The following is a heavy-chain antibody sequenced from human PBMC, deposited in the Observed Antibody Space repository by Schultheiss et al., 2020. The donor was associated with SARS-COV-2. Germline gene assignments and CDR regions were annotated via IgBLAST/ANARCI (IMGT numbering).Heavy chain of an antibody. V-gene: IGHV3-23*01. CDR3: AKEVNHYYYFAMDV. J-gene: IGHJ6*02. CDR1: GFTFSDAW. CDR2: ISGDGRTA. Sequence: GGSLRLSCAVSGFTFSDAWMNWVRQAPGKGLDWVSTISGDGRTAYYTDSVKGRFAISRDNSKNTLYLQMNSLRVEDTAIYYCAKEVNHYYYFAMDVWGQGTTVTVSS.